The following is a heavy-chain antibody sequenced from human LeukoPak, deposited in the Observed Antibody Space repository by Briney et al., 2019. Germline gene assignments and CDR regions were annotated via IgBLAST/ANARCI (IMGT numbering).Heavy chain of an antibody. CDR3: ARDASWELPFDY. V-gene: IGHV3-30-3*01. CDR2: ISYDGSNK. Sequence: GRSLRLSCAASGFTFSSYAMRWVRQAPGKGLEWVAVISYDGSNKYYADSVKGRFTISRDNSKNTLYLQMNSLRVEDTAVYYCARDASWELPFDYWGQGTLVTVSS. D-gene: IGHD1-26*01. J-gene: IGHJ4*02. CDR1: GFTFSSYA.